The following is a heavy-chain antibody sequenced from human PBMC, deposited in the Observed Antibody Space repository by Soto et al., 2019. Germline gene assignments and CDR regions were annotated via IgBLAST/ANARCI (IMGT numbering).Heavy chain of an antibody. CDR3: ARGYSYGYYGMDV. Sequence: QVQLVESGGGVVQPGRSLRLSCAASGFTFSSYAMHWVRQAPGKGLEWVAVISYDGSNKYYADSVKGRFTISRDNSKNTLYLQMNSRRAEDTAVYYCARGYSYGYYGMDVWGQGTTVTVSS. CDR1: GFTFSSYA. D-gene: IGHD5-18*01. J-gene: IGHJ6*02. CDR2: ISYDGSNK. V-gene: IGHV3-30-3*01.